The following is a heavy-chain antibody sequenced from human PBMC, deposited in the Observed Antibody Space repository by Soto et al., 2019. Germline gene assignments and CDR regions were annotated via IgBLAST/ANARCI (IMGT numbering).Heavy chain of an antibody. D-gene: IGHD4-17*01. J-gene: IGHJ5*02. V-gene: IGHV3-48*01. Sequence: EVQLVESGGGLVQPGGSLRLSCAASGFTFSTYAMHWVRQAPGKGLEWVSYISSSGRTIYYADSVKGRFTISRDNAKNSLFLQMNGLRAEDTAVYYCARDSMVDYGDYGDINCFDPWGQGTLVTVSS. CDR3: ARDSMVDYGDYGDINCFDP. CDR1: GFTFSTYA. CDR2: ISSSGRTI.